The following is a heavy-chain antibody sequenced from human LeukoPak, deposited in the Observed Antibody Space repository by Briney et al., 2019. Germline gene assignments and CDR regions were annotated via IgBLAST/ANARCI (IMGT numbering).Heavy chain of an antibody. V-gene: IGHV4-30-4*01. J-gene: IGHJ5*02. D-gene: IGHD2-8*02. CDR3: ARGQRLYGFGRWLGIDP. CDR1: GGSISSGDYY. Sequence: SQTLSLTCTVSGGSISSGDYYWSWIRQPPGKGLEWIGYIYYSGSTYYNPSLKSRVTISVDTSKNQFSLKLSSVTAADTAVYYCARGQRLYGFGRWLGIDPWGQGTLVTVSS. CDR2: IYYSGST.